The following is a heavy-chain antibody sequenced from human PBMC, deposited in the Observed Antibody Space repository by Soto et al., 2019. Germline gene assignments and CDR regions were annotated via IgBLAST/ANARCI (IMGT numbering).Heavy chain of an antibody. V-gene: IGHV4-39*01. CDR2: IYYSGST. Sequence: PSETLSLTCTVSGGSISSSSYYWGWIRQPPGKGLEWIGSIYYSGSTYYNPSLKSRVTISVDTSKNQFSLKLSSVTAADTAVYYCARSRSEGKYYYYYYGMDVWGQGTTVTVSS. D-gene: IGHD4-17*01. CDR1: GGSISSSSYY. CDR3: ARSRSEGKYYYYYYGMDV. J-gene: IGHJ6*02.